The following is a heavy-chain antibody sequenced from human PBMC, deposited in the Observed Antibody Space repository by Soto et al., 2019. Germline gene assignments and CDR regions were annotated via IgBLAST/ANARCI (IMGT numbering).Heavy chain of an antibody. CDR3: ARETAAAFDP. V-gene: IGHV1-2*04. CDR1: GYTFTGYY. D-gene: IGHD6-13*01. Sequence: ASVKVSCKASGYTFTGYYMHWVRQAPGQGLEWMGWINPNSGGTNYAQKFQGWVTMSRDTSISTAYMELSRLRSDGTGGYYCARETAAAFDPWGQGTLVTVSS. J-gene: IGHJ5*02. CDR2: INPNSGGT.